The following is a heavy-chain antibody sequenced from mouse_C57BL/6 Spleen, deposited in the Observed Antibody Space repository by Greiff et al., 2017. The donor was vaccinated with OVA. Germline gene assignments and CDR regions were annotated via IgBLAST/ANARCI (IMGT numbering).Heavy chain of an antibody. J-gene: IGHJ3*01. Sequence: EVQLQQSGPELVKPGASVKISCKASGYTFTDYYMNWVKQSHGKSLEWIGDINPNNGGTSYNQKFKGKATLTVDKSSSTAYMELRSLTSEDSAVYYCARWGGNYDAYWGQGTLVTVSA. CDR3: ARWGGNYDAY. CDR2: INPNNGGT. D-gene: IGHD2-1*01. CDR1: GYTFTDYY. V-gene: IGHV1-26*01.